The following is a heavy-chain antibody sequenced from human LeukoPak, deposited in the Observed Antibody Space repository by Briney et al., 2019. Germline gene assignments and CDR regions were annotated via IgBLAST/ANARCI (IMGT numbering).Heavy chain of an antibody. V-gene: IGHV3-74*01. CDR2: IKSDGITT. Sequence: GGSLRLSCAASGFTISSYWMHWVRQAPGEGLVWVSGIKSDGITTYYADSVKGRFTISRDTAKNTLYLQMSSLRAEDTAGYYCASELAAGYWGQGTLVTVSS. CDR3: ASELAAGY. J-gene: IGHJ4*02. D-gene: IGHD6-13*01. CDR1: GFTISSYW.